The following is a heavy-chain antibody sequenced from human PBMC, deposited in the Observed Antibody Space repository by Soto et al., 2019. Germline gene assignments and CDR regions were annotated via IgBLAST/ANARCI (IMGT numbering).Heavy chain of an antibody. V-gene: IGHV4-39*01. D-gene: IGHD3-9*01. CDR3: ARLEGLATISYYFDS. Sequence: QLQLQESGPGLVKPSEALSLTCSVSGGSISSSSYYWGWIRQPPGKGLEWIGSIYYSGSTYYNPSLKSRVTISIDKSKNQSSLKLSSLTAADTAVYYCARLEGLATISYYFDSWGQGTLVTVSS. CDR2: IYYSGST. CDR1: GGSISSSSYY. J-gene: IGHJ4*02.